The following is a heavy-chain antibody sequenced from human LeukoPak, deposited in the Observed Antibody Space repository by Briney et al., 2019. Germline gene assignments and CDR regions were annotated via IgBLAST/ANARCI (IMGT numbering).Heavy chain of an antibody. CDR3: ATHNLFRFEY. CDR1: GFTFRTYW. Sequence: GGPLRLSCAASGFTFRTYWMTWVRQAPGKGLEWVANINEDGSAQYYMDSVEGRFTISRDNAKNSLYLQVNTLRPEDTAVYYCATHNLFRFEYWGQGTLVTVRS. D-gene: IGHD2-21*01. CDR2: INEDGSAQ. J-gene: IGHJ4*02. V-gene: IGHV3-7*01.